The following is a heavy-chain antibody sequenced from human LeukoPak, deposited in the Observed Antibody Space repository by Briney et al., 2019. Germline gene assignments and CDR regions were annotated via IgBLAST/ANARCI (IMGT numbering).Heavy chain of an antibody. V-gene: IGHV3-23*01. J-gene: IGHJ4*02. Sequence: GGSLRLSCAASGFTFSSYAMSWVRQAPGKGLEWVSAISGSGGSTYYADSVKGRFTISRDNSKNTLYLRMNSLRAEDTAVYYCAKVSGNDDYGGNVLDYWGQGTLVTVSS. CDR3: AKVSGNDDYGGNVLDY. D-gene: IGHD4-23*01. CDR2: ISGSGGST. CDR1: GFTFSSYA.